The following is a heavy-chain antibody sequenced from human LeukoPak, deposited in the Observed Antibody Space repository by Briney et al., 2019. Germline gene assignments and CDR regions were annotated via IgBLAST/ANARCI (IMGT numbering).Heavy chain of an antibody. Sequence: PGGSLRLSCAASGFTFSSYWMSWVRQAPGKGLEWVANIKQDGSEKYYVDSVKGRFTISRDNAKNSLYLQMNGLRAEDTAVYYCARAPRYYYDSSGYRSPLDYWGQGTLVTVSS. CDR2: IKQDGSEK. D-gene: IGHD3-22*01. V-gene: IGHV3-7*01. CDR3: ARAPRYYYDSSGYRSPLDY. J-gene: IGHJ4*02. CDR1: GFTFSSYW.